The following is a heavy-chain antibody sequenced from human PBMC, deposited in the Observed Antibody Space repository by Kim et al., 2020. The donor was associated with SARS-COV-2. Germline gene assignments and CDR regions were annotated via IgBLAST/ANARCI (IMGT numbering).Heavy chain of an antibody. CDR1: GFTFSSYA. CDR3: AKRTTMIVVAPPC. Sequence: GGSLRLSCAASGFTFSSYAMSWVRQAPGKGLEWVSAISGSGGSTYYADSVKGRFTISRDNSKNTLSLQMNSLRAEDTAVYYCAKRTTMIVVAPPCWGQGTLVTVSS. CDR2: ISGSGGST. D-gene: IGHD3-22*01. J-gene: IGHJ4*02. V-gene: IGHV3-23*01.